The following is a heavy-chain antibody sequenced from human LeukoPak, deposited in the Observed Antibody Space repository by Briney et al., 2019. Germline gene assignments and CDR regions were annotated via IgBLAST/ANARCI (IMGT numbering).Heavy chain of an antibody. J-gene: IGHJ3*02. CDR2: ISAYNGNT. CDR1: GYTFTSYG. V-gene: IGHV1-18*01. D-gene: IGHD3-22*01. CDR3: ARYYYDSSGFGGAFDI. Sequence: ASVKVSCKASGYTFTSYGISWVRQAPGQWLEWMGWISAYNGNTNYAQKLQGRVTMTTDTSTSTAYMELRSLRSDDTAVYYCARYYYDSSGFGGAFDIWGQGTMVTVSS.